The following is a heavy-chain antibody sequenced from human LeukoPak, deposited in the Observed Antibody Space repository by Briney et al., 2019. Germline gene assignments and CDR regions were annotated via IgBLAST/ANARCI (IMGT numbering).Heavy chain of an antibody. D-gene: IGHD3-22*01. CDR1: GYTFTSYA. CDR2: INTNTGNP. Sequence: ASVKVSCKASGYTFTSYAMNWVRQAPGQGLEWMGWINTNTGNPTYAQGFTGRFVFSLDTSVSTAYLQISSLKAEDTAVYYCARDPSHYYDSSGYSQFFDYWGQGTLVTVSS. V-gene: IGHV7-4-1*02. J-gene: IGHJ4*02. CDR3: ARDPSHYYDSSGYSQFFDY.